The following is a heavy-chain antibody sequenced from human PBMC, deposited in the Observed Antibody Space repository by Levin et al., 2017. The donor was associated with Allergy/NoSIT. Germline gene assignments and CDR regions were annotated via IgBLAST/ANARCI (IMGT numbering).Heavy chain of an antibody. CDR3: AKGGGSGYSSGGSSDY. Sequence: GGSLRLSCAASGFTFTNYAMSWVRQAPGKGLEWVSSISGSGGSTFYADSVKGRLTISRDNSKNTLYLQMNSLRAEDTAVYYCAKGGGSGYSSGGSSDYWGQGTLVTVSS. J-gene: IGHJ4*02. CDR2: ISGSGGST. CDR1: GFTFTNYA. D-gene: IGHD6-19*01. V-gene: IGHV3-23*01.